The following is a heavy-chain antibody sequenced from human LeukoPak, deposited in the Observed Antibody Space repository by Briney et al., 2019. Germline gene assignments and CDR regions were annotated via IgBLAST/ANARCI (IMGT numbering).Heavy chain of an antibody. CDR3: AKRGVVIRVILVGFHKEAYYFDS. V-gene: IGHV3-23*01. CDR1: GITLSNYG. CDR2: IRDSGSRT. Sequence: PGGSLRLSCAVSGITLSNYGMSWVRQAPGKGLEWVGGIRDSGSRTNYADSVKGRFTISRDSPKHTLCLQMNSLRAEDTAVYFCAKRGVVIRVILVGFHKEAYYFDSWGQGALVTVSS. D-gene: IGHD3-22*01. J-gene: IGHJ4*02.